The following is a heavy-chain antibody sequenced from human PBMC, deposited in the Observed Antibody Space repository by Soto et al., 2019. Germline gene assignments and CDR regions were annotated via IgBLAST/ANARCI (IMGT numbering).Heavy chain of an antibody. CDR1: GYTLTELS. Sequence: ASVKVSCKVSGYTLTELSMHWVRQAPGKGLEWMGGFDPEDGETIYAQKFQGRVTITEDTSTDTAYMELSSLRSEDTAVYYCAIRNLGGPDPWGQGTLVTVSS. D-gene: IGHD3-16*01. V-gene: IGHV1-24*01. CDR3: AIRNLGGPDP. CDR2: FDPEDGET. J-gene: IGHJ5*02.